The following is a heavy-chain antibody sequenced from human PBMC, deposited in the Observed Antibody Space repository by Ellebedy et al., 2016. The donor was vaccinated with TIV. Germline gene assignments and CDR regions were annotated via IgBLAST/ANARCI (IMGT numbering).Heavy chain of an antibody. CDR3: ASNGDKGY. D-gene: IGHD4-23*01. V-gene: IGHV3-53*01. CDR2: IYSGGST. J-gene: IGHJ4*02. CDR1: GFAFSGYA. Sequence: GGSLRLXCAASGFAFSGYAMSWVRQAPGKGLEWVSLIYSGGSTHYADSVRGRFTISRDYSKNTLYLQMNSLRAEDTAVYYCASNGDKGYWGQGTLVTVSS.